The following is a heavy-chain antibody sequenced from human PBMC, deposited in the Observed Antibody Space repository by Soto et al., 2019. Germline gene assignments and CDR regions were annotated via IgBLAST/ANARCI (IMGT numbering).Heavy chain of an antibody. Sequence: QVQLQESGPGLVKPSETVSLTCAVSGGSINNFYWSWIRQPPGEGLEWLGYIYSSGDTNYSPSLKSRVTISVDRSKNQFSLKLSSVTAADTAVYYCARDYPYFTLTTTGGMVVWGQGTTVTVSS. D-gene: IGHD4-17*01. J-gene: IGHJ6*02. V-gene: IGHV4-59*01. CDR1: GGSINNFY. CDR2: IYSSGDT. CDR3: ARDYPYFTLTTTGGMVV.